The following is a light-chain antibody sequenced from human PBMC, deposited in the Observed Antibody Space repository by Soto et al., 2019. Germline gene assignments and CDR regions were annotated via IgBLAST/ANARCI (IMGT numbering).Light chain of an antibody. Sequence: QAVVTQPPSVSGAPGQRVTISCTGSSSNIGAGYDVHWYQQLPGTAPKLLIYGNSNRPSGVPDRFSGSKSGTSASLAITGFQAEDEADYYCQSYDSSLSGLVFGTGTKLTVL. V-gene: IGLV1-40*01. CDR1: SSNIGAGYD. CDR3: QSYDSSLSGLV. J-gene: IGLJ1*01. CDR2: GNS.